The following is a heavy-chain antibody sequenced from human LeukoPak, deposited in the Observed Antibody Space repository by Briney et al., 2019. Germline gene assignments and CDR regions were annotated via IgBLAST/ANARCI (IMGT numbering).Heavy chain of an antibody. J-gene: IGHJ4*02. CDR3: AKSSDGTGYHDVHD. Sequence: GGSLRLSCAASGFTFSSYGMHWVRQAPGKGLEWVAVIWYDGSNKYYADSVKGRFTISRDNSKNTLYLQMNSLRAEDTALYYCAKSSDGTGYHDVHDWGQGTLVTVSS. V-gene: IGHV3-33*06. CDR1: GFTFSSYG. D-gene: IGHD1-1*01. CDR2: IWYDGSNK.